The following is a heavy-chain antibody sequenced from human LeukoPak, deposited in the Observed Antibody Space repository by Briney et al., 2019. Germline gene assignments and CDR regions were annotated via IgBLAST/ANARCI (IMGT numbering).Heavy chain of an antibody. CDR1: GFTFSSYE. Sequence: GGSLRLSCAASGFTFSSYEMNWVRQAPGKGLEWVGRIKSRTDGGTTEYAAPVKGRFSISRDDSKNTLYLQINSLKTEDTAVYYCADLGDYAVGWGQGTLVTVSS. V-gene: IGHV3-15*01. CDR3: ADLGDYAVG. D-gene: IGHD4-17*01. CDR2: IKSRTDGGTT. J-gene: IGHJ4*02.